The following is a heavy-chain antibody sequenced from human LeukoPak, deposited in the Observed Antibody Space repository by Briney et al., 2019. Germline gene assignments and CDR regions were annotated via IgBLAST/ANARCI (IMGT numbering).Heavy chain of an antibody. CDR3: AKVSSHHSSSALY. D-gene: IGHD6-6*01. Sequence: GGSLRLSCAASGFTFSSYGKHWVRQAPGKGLEWVAFIRYDGSNKYYADSVKGRFTISRDNSKNTLYLQMNGLRAEDTAVYYCAKVSSHHSSSALYWGQGTLVTVSS. J-gene: IGHJ4*02. CDR1: GFTFSSYG. CDR2: IRYDGSNK. V-gene: IGHV3-30*02.